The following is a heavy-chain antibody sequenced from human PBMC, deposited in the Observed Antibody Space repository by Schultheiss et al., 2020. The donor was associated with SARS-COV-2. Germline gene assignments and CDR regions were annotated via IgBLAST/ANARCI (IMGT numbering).Heavy chain of an antibody. CDR2: IYSGGST. D-gene: IGHD2-2*02. V-gene: IGHV3-66*02. CDR3: ARVMCSTSCYNYYYYYYMDV. J-gene: IGHJ6*03. Sequence: GGSLRLSCAASGFTVSSNYMSWVRQAPGKGLEWVSVIYSGGSTYYADSVKGRFTISRDNSKNTLYLQMNSLRAEDTAVYYCARVMCSTSCYNYYYYYYMDVWGKVTTVTVSS. CDR1: GFTVSSNY.